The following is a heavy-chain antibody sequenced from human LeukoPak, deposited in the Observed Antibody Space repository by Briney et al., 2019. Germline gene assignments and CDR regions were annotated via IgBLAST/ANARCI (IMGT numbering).Heavy chain of an antibody. V-gene: IGHV3-66*01. CDR1: GFSVRTNY. J-gene: IGHJ2*01. Sequence: GGSLRLSWAASGFSVRTNYMNWVRQAPGKGLEWVSVVYTGGTISYADSVRGRFTISKDNSKNILFLQMNNLRVEDTAVYFCARDPHNSGSGSHFDPWGRGTLVTVSS. CDR3: ARDPHNSGSGSHFDP. CDR2: VYTGGTI. D-gene: IGHD3-10*01.